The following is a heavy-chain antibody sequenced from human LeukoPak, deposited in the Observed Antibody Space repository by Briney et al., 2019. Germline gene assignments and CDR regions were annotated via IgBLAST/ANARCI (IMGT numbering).Heavy chain of an antibody. Sequence: GASVKVSCKASGYTFTSYGISWVRQAPGQGLEWMGWISAYNGNTNYAQKLQGRVTMTTDTSTSTAYMELRSLRSDDTAVYYCARDEEAAVAGANWFDPWGQGTLVTVSS. CDR2: ISAYNGNT. V-gene: IGHV1-18*01. D-gene: IGHD6-19*01. J-gene: IGHJ5*02. CDR1: GYTFTSYG. CDR3: ARDEEAAVAGANWFDP.